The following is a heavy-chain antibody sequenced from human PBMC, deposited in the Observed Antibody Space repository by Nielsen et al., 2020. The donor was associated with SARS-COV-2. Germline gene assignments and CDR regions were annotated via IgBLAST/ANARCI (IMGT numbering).Heavy chain of an antibody. Sequence: GESLKISCAASGFTFSDYYMSWIRQAPGKGLEWVSYISSSSYTNYADSVKGRFTISRDNAKNSLYLQMNSLRAEDTAVYYCARAGRGVITYYYYGMDVWGQGTTVTVSS. CDR3: ARAGRGVITYYYYGMDV. J-gene: IGHJ6*02. CDR2: ISSSSYT. D-gene: IGHD3-10*01. CDR1: GFTFSDYY. V-gene: IGHV3-11*05.